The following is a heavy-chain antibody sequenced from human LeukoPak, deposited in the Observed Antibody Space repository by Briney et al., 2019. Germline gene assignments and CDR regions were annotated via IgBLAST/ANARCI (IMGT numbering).Heavy chain of an antibody. D-gene: IGHD2-2*01. V-gene: IGHV1-18*01. CDR1: GYTFTSYG. Sequence: ASVKVSCKASGYTFTSYGISWVRQAPGQGLEWMGWISAFNGNTNYAQKLQGRVTMTTDTSTSTAYMELRSLRSDDTAVYCCARDTLALIRPSDIVVVPAANDAFDIWGQGTMVTVSS. J-gene: IGHJ3*02. CDR3: ARDTLALIRPSDIVVVPAANDAFDI. CDR2: ISAFNGNT.